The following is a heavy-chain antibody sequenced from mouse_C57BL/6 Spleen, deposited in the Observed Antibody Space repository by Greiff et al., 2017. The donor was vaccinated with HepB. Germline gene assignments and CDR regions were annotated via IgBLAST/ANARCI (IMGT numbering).Heavy chain of an antibody. D-gene: IGHD1-1*01. CDR2: IDPETGGT. Sequence: VQLQESGAELVRPGASVTLSCKASGYTFTDYEMHWVKQTPVHGLEWIGAIDPETGGTAYNQKFKGKAILTADKSSSTAYMELRSLTSEDSAVYYCTPLLRSPFDYWGQGTTLTVSS. V-gene: IGHV1-15*01. J-gene: IGHJ2*01. CDR3: TPLLRSPFDY. CDR1: GYTFTDYE.